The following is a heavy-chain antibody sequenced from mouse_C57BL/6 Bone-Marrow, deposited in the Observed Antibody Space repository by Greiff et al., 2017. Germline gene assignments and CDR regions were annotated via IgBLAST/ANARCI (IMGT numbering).Heavy chain of an antibody. CDR2: ISYDGSN. J-gene: IGHJ2*01. D-gene: IGHD1-1*01. V-gene: IGHV3-6*01. Sequence: EVQRVESGPGLVKPSQSLSLTCSVTGYSITSGYYWNWIRQFPGNKLEWMGYISYDGSNNYNPSLKNRISITRDTSKNQFFLKLNSVTTEDTATYYCARENFITPYWGQGTTLTVSS. CDR3: ARENFITPY. CDR1: GYSITSGYY.